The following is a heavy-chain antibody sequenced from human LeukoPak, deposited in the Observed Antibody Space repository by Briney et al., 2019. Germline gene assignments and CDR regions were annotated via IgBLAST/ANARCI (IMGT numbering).Heavy chain of an antibody. V-gene: IGHV3-30*02. CDR1: GFTFSSYG. D-gene: IGHD3-10*01. CDR3: AKRSAGPGESNYYYYMDV. CDR2: IWYDGSNK. Sequence: PGGSLRLSCAASGFTFSSYGMHWVRQAPGKGLEWVAVIWYDGSNKYYADSVKGRFTISRDNSMNTLYLQMNSLRAEDTAVYYCAKRSAGPGESNYYYYMDVWGKGTTVTVSS. J-gene: IGHJ6*03.